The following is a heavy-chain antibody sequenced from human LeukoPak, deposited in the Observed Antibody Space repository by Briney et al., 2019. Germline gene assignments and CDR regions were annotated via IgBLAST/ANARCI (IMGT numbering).Heavy chain of an antibody. CDR1: GGSISSSNW. J-gene: IGHJ4*02. Sequence: SGTLSLTCAVSGGSISSSNWWSWVRQPPGKGLEWIGSIYYSGSTYYNPSLKSRVTISVDTSKNQISLKLSSVTAADTAVYYCARDGYYGSGSPFDYWGQGTLVTVSS. D-gene: IGHD3-10*01. CDR2: IYYSGST. V-gene: IGHV4-4*02. CDR3: ARDGYYGSGSPFDY.